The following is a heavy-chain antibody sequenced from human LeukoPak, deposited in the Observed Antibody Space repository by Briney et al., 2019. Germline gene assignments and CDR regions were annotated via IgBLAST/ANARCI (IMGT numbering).Heavy chain of an antibody. J-gene: IGHJ5*02. CDR1: GDSVSSKSAA. V-gene: IGHV6-1*01. CDR3: ARTTFTTFVNWFDP. CDR2: TIFRPKWYN. Sequence: SQTLSLTCAISGDSVSSKSAAWNWIRQSPSSGLEWLGSTIFRPKWYNDYAVSVKSRITINPDTSNNQFSLQLSSVTPEDTAVYFCARTTFTTFVNWFDPWGQGTLVTVSS. D-gene: IGHD1-1*01.